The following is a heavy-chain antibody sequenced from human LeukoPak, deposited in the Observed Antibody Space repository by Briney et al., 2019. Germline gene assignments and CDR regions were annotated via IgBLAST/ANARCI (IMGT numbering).Heavy chain of an antibody. CDR1: GGSISHYF. Sequence: SETLSLTCTVSGGSISHYFWSWIRQPPGKALEWIGYIYYSGSTNYNPSLKSRVTISVDPSKNQFSLKLNSVTAADTAVYYCAASGWYGDYWGQGTLVTVSS. V-gene: IGHV4-59*08. D-gene: IGHD6-19*01. CDR2: IYYSGST. CDR3: AASGWYGDY. J-gene: IGHJ4*02.